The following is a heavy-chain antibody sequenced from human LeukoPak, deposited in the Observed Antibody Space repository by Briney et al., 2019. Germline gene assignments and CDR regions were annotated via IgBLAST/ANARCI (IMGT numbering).Heavy chain of an antibody. Sequence: GGSLRLSCAASGFTFSSYDMTWVRQAPGRGLEWVSSIRPSGDNTYYGDSVKGRFTISRDNSKSTLYIQMNSLRAEDTAVYYCARTYYDSSGYHDAFDIWGQGTMVTVSS. D-gene: IGHD3-22*01. V-gene: IGHV3-23*01. CDR1: GFTFSSYD. CDR2: IRPSGDNT. CDR3: ARTYYDSSGYHDAFDI. J-gene: IGHJ3*02.